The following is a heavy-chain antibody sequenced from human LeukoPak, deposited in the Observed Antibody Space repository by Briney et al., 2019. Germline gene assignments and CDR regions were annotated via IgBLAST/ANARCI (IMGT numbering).Heavy chain of an antibody. CDR1: GGSISSSSYY. Sequence: SETLSLTCTVTGGSISSSSYYWGWIRQPPGKGLEWIGSIYYSGSTYYNPSLKSRVTISVVTSKNQFSLKLSSVTAADTAVYYCARRSIAVDGKRYDYWGQGTLVTVSS. J-gene: IGHJ4*02. CDR2: IYYSGST. V-gene: IGHV4-39*01. CDR3: ARRSIAVDGKRYDY. D-gene: IGHD6-19*01.